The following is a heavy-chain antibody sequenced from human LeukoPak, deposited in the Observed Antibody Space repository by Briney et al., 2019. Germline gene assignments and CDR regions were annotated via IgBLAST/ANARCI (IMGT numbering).Heavy chain of an antibody. CDR2: ISAYNGNT. V-gene: IGHV1-18*04. CDR3: ARAGRYDFWSGYSDFDY. Sequence: ASVKVSCKASGYTFTGYYLHWVRQAPGQGLEWMGWISAYNGNTNYAQKLQGRVTMTTDTSTSTAYMELRSLRSDDTAVNYCARAGRYDFWSGYSDFDYWGQGTLVTVSS. D-gene: IGHD3-3*01. CDR1: GYTFTGYY. J-gene: IGHJ4*02.